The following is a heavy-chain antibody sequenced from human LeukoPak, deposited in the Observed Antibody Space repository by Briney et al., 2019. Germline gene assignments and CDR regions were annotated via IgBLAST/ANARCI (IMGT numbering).Heavy chain of an antibody. Sequence: GGSLRLSCAASGFTFRTYGMHWVRQAPGKGLGWVAFILNDGTIKYYADSVKGRFTISRDNSKNTLYLQMNSLRVEETAVYYCARDEGWGSYRSPHGFDIWGQGTMVAVSS. D-gene: IGHD3-16*02. CDR1: GFTFRTYG. CDR2: ILNDGTIK. CDR3: ARDEGWGSYRSPHGFDI. V-gene: IGHV3-30*02. J-gene: IGHJ3*02.